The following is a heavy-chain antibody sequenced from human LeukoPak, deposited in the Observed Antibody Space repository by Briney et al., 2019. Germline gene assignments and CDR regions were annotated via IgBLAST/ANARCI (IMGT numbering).Heavy chain of an antibody. CDR2: IIPIFGTA. CDR1: GGTFSSYA. CDR3: ALSGASYYFDY. J-gene: IGHJ4*02. V-gene: IGHV1-69*13. Sequence: ASVKVSCKASGGTFSSYAISWVRQAPGQGLEWMGGIIPIFGTANYAQKFQGRVTITADESTSTAYMKLSSLRSEDTAVYYCALSGASYYFDYWGQGTLVTVSS. D-gene: IGHD2/OR15-2a*01.